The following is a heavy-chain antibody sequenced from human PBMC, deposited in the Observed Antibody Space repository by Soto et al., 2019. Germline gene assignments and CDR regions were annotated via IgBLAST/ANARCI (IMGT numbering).Heavy chain of an antibody. CDR3: ARVAALVGAARYWYFDL. J-gene: IGHJ2*01. Sequence: QLHLQESGPGLVEPSETLSLTCAVSGGSITSTSYYWGWIRQPPGEGLEWIGCIEYRGNIYYNTSLTSRVNISVDTSKNQFSPNLNSVTAADSAVYHCARVAALVGAARYWYFDLWGRGTRVSV. V-gene: IGHV4-39*01. CDR1: GGSITSTSYY. D-gene: IGHD2-15*01. CDR2: IEYRGNI.